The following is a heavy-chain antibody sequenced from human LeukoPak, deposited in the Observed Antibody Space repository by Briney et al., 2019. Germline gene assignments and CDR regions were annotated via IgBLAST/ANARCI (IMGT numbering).Heavy chain of an antibody. Sequence: PRRSLSLSCAVSGFALTSFAISWGPPTPGQRLEWVSGIGVSGAGRYYAVSVKGRSTLSRDNSKNTLYLQMNSLRAEDTAVYYCATTLHSGYYDLYWGQGTLVTVSS. CDR2: IGVSGAGR. CDR3: ATTLHSGYYDLY. D-gene: IGHD3-22*01. CDR1: GFALTSFA. V-gene: IGHV3-23*01. J-gene: IGHJ4*02.